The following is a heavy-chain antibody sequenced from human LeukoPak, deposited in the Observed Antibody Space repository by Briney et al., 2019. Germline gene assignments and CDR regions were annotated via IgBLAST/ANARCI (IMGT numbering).Heavy chain of an antibody. CDR1: GYTFTSYG. Sequence: GASVKVSCKASGYTFTSYGISWVRQAPGQGLEWMGWINPNSGGTNYAQEFQGRVTMTRDTSISTAYMELSRLRSDDTAVYYCARGEEWELLELRDYWGQGTLVTVSS. J-gene: IGHJ4*02. CDR3: ARGEEWELLELRDY. D-gene: IGHD1-26*01. CDR2: INPNSGGT. V-gene: IGHV1-2*02.